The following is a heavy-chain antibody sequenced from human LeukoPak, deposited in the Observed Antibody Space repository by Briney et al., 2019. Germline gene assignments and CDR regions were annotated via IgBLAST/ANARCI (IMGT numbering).Heavy chain of an antibody. D-gene: IGHD3-22*01. CDR3: AKDPYYYDSSRFDY. V-gene: IGHV3-9*01. J-gene: IGHJ4*02. Sequence: PGGSLRLSCAASGFTFDDYAMHWVRQAPGKGLEWVSGISWSSGSIGYADSVKGRFTISRDNAKSSLYLQMNSLRAEDTALYYCAKDPYYYDSSRFDYWGQGTLVTVSS. CDR2: ISWSSGSI. CDR1: GFTFDDYA.